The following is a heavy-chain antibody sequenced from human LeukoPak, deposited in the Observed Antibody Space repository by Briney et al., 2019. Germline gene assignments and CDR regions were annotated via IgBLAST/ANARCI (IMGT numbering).Heavy chain of an antibody. CDR1: GFTFSSYE. D-gene: IGHD2-15*01. CDR2: ISSSGSTI. J-gene: IGHJ4*02. CDR3: ASLGYCSGGSCLRPDC. V-gene: IGHV3-48*03. Sequence: GGSLRLSCAASGFTFSSYEMNWVRQAPGKGLEWVSYISSSGSTIYYADSVKGRFTISRDNAKNSLYLQMNSLRAEDTAVYYCASLGYCSGGSCLRPDCWGQGTLVTVSS.